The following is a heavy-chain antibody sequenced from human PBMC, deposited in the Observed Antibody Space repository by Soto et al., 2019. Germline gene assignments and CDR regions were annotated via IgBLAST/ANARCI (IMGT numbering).Heavy chain of an antibody. Sequence: EVQLVESGGGLVKPGGSLRLSCAASGFIFSNAWMNWVRQAPGKGLEWVGRIKSKTDGGTTDYAAPVKGRFTISRDESKNTLYLQMNSLKTEDTAVYYCTTDEIVRAGYYFDYWGQGTLVTVSS. V-gene: IGHV3-15*07. CDR1: GFIFSNAW. CDR2: IKSKTDGGTT. D-gene: IGHD2-2*01. CDR3: TTDEIVRAGYYFDY. J-gene: IGHJ4*02.